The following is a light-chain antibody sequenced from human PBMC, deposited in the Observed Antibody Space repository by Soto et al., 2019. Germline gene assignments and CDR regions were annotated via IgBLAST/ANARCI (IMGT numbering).Light chain of an antibody. J-gene: IGLJ2*01. CDR2: DVS. CDR1: SSDVGGYNY. V-gene: IGLV2-11*01. Sequence: QSALTQPRSVSGSPGQSVTISCTGTSSDVGGYNYVSWYQQHPGKAPKFMIYDVSKRPSGVPDRFSGSKSGNTASLTISGXXXXXXXDYYCCSYAGIVVFGGGTKLTV. CDR3: CSYAGIVV.